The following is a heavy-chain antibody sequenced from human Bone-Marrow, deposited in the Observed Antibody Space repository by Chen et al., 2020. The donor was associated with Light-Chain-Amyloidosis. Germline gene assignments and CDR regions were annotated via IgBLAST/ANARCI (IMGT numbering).Heavy chain of an antibody. V-gene: IGHV3-21*01. D-gene: IGHD3-22*01. Sequence: EVLLVEEGGGLVKPGGSLRLSVAASGFTFASNTMNWVRQAPGKGLEWVSSIDSSGTYINYADSTRGRFTISRDNSKNTLFLQMKSLRADDTAVYYCAKDSGGYFDSSGPLSWGQGTLVTVSS. CDR1: GFTFASNT. CDR3: AKDSGGYFDSSGPLS. J-gene: IGHJ4*02. CDR2: IDSSGTYI.